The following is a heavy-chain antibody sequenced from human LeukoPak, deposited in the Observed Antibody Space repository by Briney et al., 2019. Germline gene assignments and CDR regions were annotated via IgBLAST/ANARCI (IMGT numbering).Heavy chain of an antibody. J-gene: IGHJ4*02. V-gene: IGHV4-61*02. CDR1: AVSITSGTYY. CDR3: ARASETAMVTL. Sequence: SETLSLTCTVSAVSITSGTYYWTWIRQPAGKGLEWIGRIHSTGRVNYNPSLKSRVTMLLDTSKNHISLKLTSVTAADTAIYFCARASETAMVTLWGQGTLVTVSS. D-gene: IGHD5-18*01. CDR2: IHSTGRV.